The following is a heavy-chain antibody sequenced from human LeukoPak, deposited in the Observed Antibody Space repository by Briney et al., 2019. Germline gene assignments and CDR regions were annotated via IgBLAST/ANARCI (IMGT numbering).Heavy chain of an antibody. Sequence: SETLSLTCTVSGGSISSGGYYWSWIRQHPGKGLEWIGYIYYSGSTYYDPSLKSRVTISVDTSKNQFSLKLSSVTAADTAVYYCARDVVINYYYGMDVWGQGTTVTVSS. J-gene: IGHJ6*02. V-gene: IGHV4-31*03. CDR2: IYYSGST. CDR1: GGSISSGGYY. CDR3: ARDVVINYYYGMDV. D-gene: IGHD3-22*01.